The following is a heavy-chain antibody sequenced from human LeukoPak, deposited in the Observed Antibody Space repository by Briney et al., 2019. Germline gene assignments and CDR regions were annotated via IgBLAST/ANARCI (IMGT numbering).Heavy chain of an antibody. CDR2: IYISGRT. V-gene: IGHV4-39*01. J-gene: IGHJ1*01. CDR1: GGSASRSDSY. CDR3: ARRRYYDGSGYLE. D-gene: IGHD3-22*01. Sequence: SETLSLTCSVSGGSASRSDSYWDWIREPPGKGLERIGAIYISGRTYYSPSLKSRVTMSVDPSNNQFSLSLRSVTAADTAVYYCARRRYYDGSGYLEWGQGTLLSVSS.